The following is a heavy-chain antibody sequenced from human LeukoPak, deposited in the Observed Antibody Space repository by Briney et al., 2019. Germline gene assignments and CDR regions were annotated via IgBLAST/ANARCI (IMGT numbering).Heavy chain of an antibody. J-gene: IGHJ4*02. CDR2: IYYSGST. V-gene: IGHV4-39*01. D-gene: IGHD3-22*01. CDR3: ARQASHYDSSGYIPN. Sequence: SETLSLTCTVSGGSISSSSYYWGWIRQPPGKGLEWIGSIYYSGSTYYNPSLKSRVTISVDTSKNQFSLKLSSVTAADTAEYYCARQASHYDSSGYIPNWGQGTLVTVSS. CDR1: GGSISSSSYY.